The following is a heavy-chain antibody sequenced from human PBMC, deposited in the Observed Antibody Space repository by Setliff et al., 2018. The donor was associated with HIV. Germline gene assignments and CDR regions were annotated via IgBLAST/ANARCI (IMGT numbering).Heavy chain of an antibody. D-gene: IGHD1-26*01. CDR3: ATSVATFDSVDY. J-gene: IGHJ4*02. Sequence: GASVTVSCKASGYTFTRYDINWVRQATGQGLEWMGWMNPNSGNTGYAQKFQGRVTMTRNTSISTAYMELSSLRSEDTAVYYCATSVATFDSVDYWGQGTLVTVSS. CDR1: GYTFTRYD. CDR2: MNPNSGNT. V-gene: IGHV1-8*01.